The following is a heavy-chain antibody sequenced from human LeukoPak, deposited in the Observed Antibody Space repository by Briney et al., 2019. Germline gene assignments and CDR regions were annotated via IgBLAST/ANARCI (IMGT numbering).Heavy chain of an antibody. D-gene: IGHD4-17*01. V-gene: IGHV3-30*18. J-gene: IGHJ4*02. CDR2: ISYDGSDK. CDR3: AKDLVGTSVTTWVY. CDR1: GFTFSNYG. Sequence: GRSLRLSCAASGFTFSNYGMHWVRQGPGKELEWVAVISYDGSDKYYADSVKGRFTISRDNSRNTLYLQMNSLRAEDTAIYYCAKDLVGTSVTTWVYWGQGTLVTVSS.